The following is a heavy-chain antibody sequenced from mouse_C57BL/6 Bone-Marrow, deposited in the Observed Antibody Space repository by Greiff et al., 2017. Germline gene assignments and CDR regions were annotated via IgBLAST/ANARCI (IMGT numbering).Heavy chain of an antibody. CDR1: GYSITSGYY. D-gene: IGHD1-1*01. V-gene: IGHV3-6*01. CDR2: ISYDGSN. CDR3: ARESGKYYGPWFAY. Sequence: EVQLQQSGPGLVKPSQSLSLTCSVTGYSITSGYYWNWIRQFPGNKLEWMGYISYDGSNNYNPSLKNRISITRDTSKNQFFLKLNSVTTEDTATCYCARESGKYYGPWFAYWGQGTLVTVSA. J-gene: IGHJ3*01.